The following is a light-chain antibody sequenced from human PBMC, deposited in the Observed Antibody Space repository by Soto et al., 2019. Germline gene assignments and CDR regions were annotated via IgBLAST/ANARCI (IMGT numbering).Light chain of an antibody. CDR3: QQYGSSPIT. CDR2: GAS. Sequence: IVLTQSPGTLSLSPGERATLSCRASQSVSSSYLAWYQQKPGQAPRLLIYGASSRATGIPDRFSGSGSGTDCTLTISRLEPEDFAVDYWQQYGSSPITFGQGTRLESK. V-gene: IGKV3-20*01. CDR1: QSVSSSY. J-gene: IGKJ5*01.